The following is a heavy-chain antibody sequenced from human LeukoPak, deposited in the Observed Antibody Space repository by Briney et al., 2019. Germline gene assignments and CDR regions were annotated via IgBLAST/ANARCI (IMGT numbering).Heavy chain of an antibody. CDR2: IKQDGSEK. J-gene: IGHJ4*02. Sequence: GGSLRLSCAASGFTFSSYWMSWVRQAPGKGLEWVANIKQDGSEKYYVDSVKGRFTISRDNAKNSLYLQMNSLRAEDTAVYYCARDGYYGDYYYFDYWGQGTLVTASS. CDR1: GFTFSSYW. CDR3: ARDGYYGDYYYFDY. V-gene: IGHV3-7*01. D-gene: IGHD4-17*01.